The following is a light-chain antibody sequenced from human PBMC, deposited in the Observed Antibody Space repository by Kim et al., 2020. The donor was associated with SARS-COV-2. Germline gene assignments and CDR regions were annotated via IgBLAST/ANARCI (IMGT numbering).Light chain of an antibody. CDR3: SSYTSSSTVV. V-gene: IGLV2-14*03. Sequence: GHAITIACTGTSSDVGVYNYASWYQQHPGKAPKLMIYDVSNRPSGVSNRFSGSKSGNTASLTISGLQAEDEADYYCSSYTSSSTVVFGGGTQLTVL. J-gene: IGLJ2*01. CDR1: SSDVGVYNY. CDR2: DVS.